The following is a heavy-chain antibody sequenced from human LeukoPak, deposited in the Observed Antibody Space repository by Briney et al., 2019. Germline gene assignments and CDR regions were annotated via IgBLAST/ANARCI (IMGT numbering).Heavy chain of an antibody. CDR3: ARAGYSYGTGYYFDY. Sequence: PSETLSLTCTVSGGSISSSSYYREWIRQPPGKGLEWIGNIYYTGSAYYSLSLKSRVTISVDTPKNQFSLKLSSVTAADAAVYYCARAGYSYGTGYYFDYWGQGALVTVSS. D-gene: IGHD5-18*01. J-gene: IGHJ4*02. V-gene: IGHV4-39*07. CDR2: IYYTGSA. CDR1: GGSISSSSYY.